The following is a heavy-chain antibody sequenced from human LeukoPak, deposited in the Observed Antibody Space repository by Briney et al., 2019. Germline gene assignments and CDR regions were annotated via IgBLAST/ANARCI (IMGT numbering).Heavy chain of an antibody. Sequence: SETLSLTCTVSGGSIGSFYWTWIRQPAGKGLEGIGRTYTSGSTNYNPSLKSRVTMSVDTSKNQFSLKLSSVTAADTAVYYCAREASTGYYRPLDYWGQGTLVTVSS. D-gene: IGHD3-9*01. CDR2: TYTSGST. CDR1: GGSIGSFY. V-gene: IGHV4-4*07. CDR3: AREASTGYYRPLDY. J-gene: IGHJ4*02.